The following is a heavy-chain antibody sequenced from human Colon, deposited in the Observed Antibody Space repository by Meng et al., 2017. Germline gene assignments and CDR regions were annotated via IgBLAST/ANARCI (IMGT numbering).Heavy chain of an antibody. V-gene: IGHV4-31*03. J-gene: IGHJ4*02. CDR1: GGSINSGGNY. D-gene: IGHD1-26*01. Sequence: QVQWQRPGPGLVTPSQTLSLTCTVSGGSINSGGNYWSWIRQHPGKGLEWMGYIYKTGDNYYNPSLKSRVTISIDTSKNQFSLNLTSVTAADTAVYYCARARGGIVAEFFDYWGQGILVTVSS. CDR3: ARARGGIVAEFFDY. CDR2: IYKTGDN.